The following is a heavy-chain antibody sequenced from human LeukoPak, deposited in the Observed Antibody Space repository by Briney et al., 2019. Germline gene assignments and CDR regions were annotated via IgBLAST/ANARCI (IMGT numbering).Heavy chain of an antibody. V-gene: IGHV5-51*01. J-gene: IGHJ3*02. Sequence: GESLKISCKGSGYTFTSYWIGWVRQMPGKGLEWMGIIYPSDSDTTYGPSFQGHVTISADKSISTAYLQWSSLKASDTAVYYCASPGYCSSTSCLSRGFAFDIWGQGTMVTVSS. CDR3: ASPGYCSSTSCLSRGFAFDI. CDR2: IYPSDSDT. CDR1: GYTFTSYW. D-gene: IGHD2-2*01.